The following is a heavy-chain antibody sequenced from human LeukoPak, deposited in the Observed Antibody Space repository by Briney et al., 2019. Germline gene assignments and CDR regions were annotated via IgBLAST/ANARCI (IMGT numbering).Heavy chain of an antibody. CDR2: ISSSSSTI. Sequence: GGSLRLSCAASGFTFSSYSMNWVCQAPGKGLEWVSYISSSSSTIYYADSVKGRFTISRDNAKNSLYLQMNSLRAEDTAVYYCASRRATGGYGAHDAFDIWGQGTMVTVSS. CDR3: ASRRATGGYGAHDAFDI. J-gene: IGHJ3*02. CDR1: GFTFSSYS. V-gene: IGHV3-48*04. D-gene: IGHD4-17*01.